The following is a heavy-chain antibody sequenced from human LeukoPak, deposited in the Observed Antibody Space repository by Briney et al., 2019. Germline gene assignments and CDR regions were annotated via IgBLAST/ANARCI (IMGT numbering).Heavy chain of an antibody. CDR2: IKSKTDGGTA. V-gene: IGHV3-15*01. CDR3: TTGAWIQLWLADY. D-gene: IGHD5-18*01. Sequence: GGPLRLSCAASGFTFSSYAMSWVRQAPGKGLEWVGLIKSKTDGGTADYAAPVKGRFTISRDDSKTTLYLQMNSLKAEDTAVYYCTTGAWIQLWLADYWGRGTLVTVSS. J-gene: IGHJ4*02. CDR1: GFTFSSYA.